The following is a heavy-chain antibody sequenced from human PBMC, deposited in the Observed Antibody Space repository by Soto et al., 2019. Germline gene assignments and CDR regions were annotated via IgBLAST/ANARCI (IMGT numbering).Heavy chain of an antibody. CDR2: INHSGST. CDR3: ARAYCGDVFDY. D-gene: IGHD2-21*01. J-gene: IGHJ4*02. V-gene: IGHV4-34*01. Sequence: HVQLQQWGAGLLKPSETLSLTCAVYGRSFSGYYWSWIRQPPGKGLEWIGEINHSGSTNYNPSLKSRVTISVDTSKNHFSLKLSSLTAADTAVYYCARAYCGDVFDYWGQGTLVTVSS. CDR1: GRSFSGYY.